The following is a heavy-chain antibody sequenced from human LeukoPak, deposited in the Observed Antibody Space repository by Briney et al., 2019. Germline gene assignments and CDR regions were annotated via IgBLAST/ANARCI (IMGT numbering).Heavy chain of an antibody. CDR1: GFTFSSYA. D-gene: IGHD3-10*01. Sequence: AGGSLRLSCAASGFTFSSYAMSWVRQAPGKGLEWVSAISGSGGSTYYADSVKGRFTISRDNSKNTLYLQMNSLRAEHTAVYYCARGTYYYGSGSPIWGQGTLVTVSS. CDR3: ARGTYYYGSGSPI. J-gene: IGHJ4*02. V-gene: IGHV3-23*01. CDR2: ISGSGGST.